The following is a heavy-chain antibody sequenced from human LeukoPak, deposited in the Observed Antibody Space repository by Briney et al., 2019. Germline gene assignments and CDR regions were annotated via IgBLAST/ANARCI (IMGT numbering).Heavy chain of an antibody. Sequence: SETLSLTCTVSGGSISSSSYYWGWIRQPPGKGLEWIGSIYYSGSTYYNPSLKSRVTISVDTSENQFSLKLSSVTAADTAVYYCAGHPVFYNWNDLVSYWFDPWGQGTLVTVSS. CDR1: GGSISSSSYY. D-gene: IGHD1-1*01. CDR3: AGHPVFYNWNDLVSYWFDP. V-gene: IGHV4-39*01. J-gene: IGHJ5*02. CDR2: IYYSGST.